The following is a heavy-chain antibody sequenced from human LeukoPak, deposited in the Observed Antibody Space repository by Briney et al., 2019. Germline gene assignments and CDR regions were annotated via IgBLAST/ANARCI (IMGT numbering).Heavy chain of an antibody. D-gene: IGHD5-24*01. Sequence: GGSLRLSCAASGFTFSSYAVSWVRQAPGKGLEWVSAISGSGGSTYYADSVKGRFIISRDNSKNTLYLQMNSLRVEDTAVYYCARRGDNDGWFDYWGQGTLVTVS. CDR1: GFTFSSYA. CDR2: ISGSGGST. V-gene: IGHV3-23*01. CDR3: ARRGDNDGWFDY. J-gene: IGHJ4*02.